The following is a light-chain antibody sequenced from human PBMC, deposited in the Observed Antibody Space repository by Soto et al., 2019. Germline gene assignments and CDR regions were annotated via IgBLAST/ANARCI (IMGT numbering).Light chain of an antibody. Sequence: QLVLTQSPSASASLGASVTLTCTLTSGHNIYAIVWHQHQPEKGPRFLINLDSDGSHNRGDGIPDRFSVSSSGTERYLTISHLQPEDEADYYCQTCGTGPYVFGSGTRLTVL. CDR3: QTCGTGPYV. V-gene: IGLV4-69*01. CDR1: SGHNIYA. CDR2: LDSDGSH. J-gene: IGLJ1*01.